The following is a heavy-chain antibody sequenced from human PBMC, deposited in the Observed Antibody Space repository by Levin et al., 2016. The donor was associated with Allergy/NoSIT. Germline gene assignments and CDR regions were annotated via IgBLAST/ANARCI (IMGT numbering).Heavy chain of an antibody. V-gene: IGHV4-34*01. D-gene: IGHD5-24*01. J-gene: IGHJ4*02. CDR3: ARGLRWLPTMGVFDY. Sequence: PGKGLEWIGEINHSGSTNYNPSLKSRVTISVDTSKNQFSLKLSSVTAADTAVYYCARGLRWLPTMGVFDYWGQGTLVTVSS. CDR2: INHSGST.